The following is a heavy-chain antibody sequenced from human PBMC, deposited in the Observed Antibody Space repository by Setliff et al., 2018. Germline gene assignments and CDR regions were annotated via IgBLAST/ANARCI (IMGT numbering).Heavy chain of an antibody. CDR1: GGSVSSTSHY. Sequence: SETLSLTCTVSGGSVSSTSHYWGWIHQAPGKGMEWIGSVYYSGYTYSKPSLQSRVSMSVDASKNQFSLKLASVTAADTAVYYCGRVDFTMIQGVVGHWGQGTLVTVSS. J-gene: IGHJ1*01. D-gene: IGHD3-10*01. V-gene: IGHV4-39*07. CDR3: GRVDFTMIQGVVGH. CDR2: VYYSGYT.